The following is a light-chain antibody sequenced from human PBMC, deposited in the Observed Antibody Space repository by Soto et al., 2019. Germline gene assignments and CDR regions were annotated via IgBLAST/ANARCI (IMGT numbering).Light chain of an antibody. V-gene: IGKV3-15*01. J-gene: IGKJ4*01. CDR2: GAS. CDR1: QSVSSN. Sequence: EIVKTQSPATLSVSPGEGATLSCRASQSVSSNLAWYQQRPGQAPRLLIYGASTRATGIPARFSGSASGTEFTLTISSLQSEDFGVYYCQQYNNWPLTFGGGTKVEIK. CDR3: QQYNNWPLT.